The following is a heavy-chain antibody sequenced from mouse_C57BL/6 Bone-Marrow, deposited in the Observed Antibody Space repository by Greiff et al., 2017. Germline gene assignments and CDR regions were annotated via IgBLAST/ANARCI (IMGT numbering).Heavy chain of an antibody. J-gene: IGHJ2*01. Sequence: QVQLQQPGAELVKPGASVKLSCKASGYTFTSYWMQWVKQRPGQGLEWIGEIDPSDSYTNYNQKFKGKATLPVDTSSSTAYMQLSSLTSEDSAVYYRARGGPYYWGQGTTLTVSS. CDR2: IDPSDSYT. CDR3: ARGGPYY. V-gene: IGHV1-50*01. CDR1: GYTFTSYW.